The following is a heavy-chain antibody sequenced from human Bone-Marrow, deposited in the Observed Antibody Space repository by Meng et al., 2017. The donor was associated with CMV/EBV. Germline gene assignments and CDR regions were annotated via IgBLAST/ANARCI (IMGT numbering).Heavy chain of an antibody. CDR3: ARGGIRFLEWFKDDAFDI. J-gene: IGHJ3*02. CDR2: ISSSGSTI. V-gene: IGHV3-48*04. CDR1: GFTFSSYS. D-gene: IGHD3-3*01. Sequence: GESLKISCAASGFTFSSYSMNWVRQAPGKGLEWVSYISSSGSTIYYADSVKGRFTISRDNAKNSLYLQMNSLRAEDTAVYYCARGGIRFLEWFKDDAFDIWGQGTMVTVSS.